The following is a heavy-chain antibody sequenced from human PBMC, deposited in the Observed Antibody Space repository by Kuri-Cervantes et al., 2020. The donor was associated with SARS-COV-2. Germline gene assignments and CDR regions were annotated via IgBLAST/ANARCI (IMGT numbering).Heavy chain of an antibody. J-gene: IGHJ4*02. D-gene: IGHD2-15*01. Sequence: SETLSLTCAVCGGSFSGYYWSWIRQPPGKGLEWIGEINHSGSTNYNPSLKSRVTITVDTSKNQFSLKLSSVTAADTAVYYCASRYCSGGSCYGGPYYFDYWGQGTLVTVSS. V-gene: IGHV4-34*01. CDR3: ASRYCSGGSCYGGPYYFDY. CDR2: INHSGST. CDR1: GGSFSGYY.